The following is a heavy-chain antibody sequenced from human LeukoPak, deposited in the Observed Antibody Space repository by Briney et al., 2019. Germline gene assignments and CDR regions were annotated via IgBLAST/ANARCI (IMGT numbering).Heavy chain of an antibody. CDR1: GGTFSSYA. J-gene: IGHJ6*03. D-gene: IGHD2-2*01. CDR3: ARAVVPAASILYYYYMDV. CDR2: IIPIFGTA. Sequence: GASVKVSCKASGGTFSSYAISWVRQAPGQGLEWMGGIIPIFGTANYAQKFQGRVTITTDESTSTAYMELSSLRSEDTAVYYCARAVVPAASILYYYYMDVWGKGTTVTVSS. V-gene: IGHV1-69*05.